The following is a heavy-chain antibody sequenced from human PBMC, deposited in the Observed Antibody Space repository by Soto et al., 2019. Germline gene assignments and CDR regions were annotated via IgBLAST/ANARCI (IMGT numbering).Heavy chain of an antibody. Sequence: SETLSLTCTVSGGSISSSSYYWGWSRQPPGKGLEWIGSVYYRGNTYYNPSLKSRVTTSVDTSKNQLSLKLYSVTAADTALYYCARHKDTSSRYLLPDYWGQGTLVTVSS. CDR1: GGSISSSSYY. D-gene: IGHD6-13*01. J-gene: IGHJ4*02. CDR2: VYYRGNT. V-gene: IGHV4-39*01. CDR3: ARHKDTSSRYLLPDY.